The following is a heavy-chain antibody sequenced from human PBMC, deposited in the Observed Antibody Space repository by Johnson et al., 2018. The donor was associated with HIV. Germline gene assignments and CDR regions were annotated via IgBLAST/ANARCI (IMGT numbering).Heavy chain of an antibody. CDR2: IKSKTDGGTT. D-gene: IGHD5-24*01. CDR1: GFTFSNAW. CDR3: ARGCRDGYTCDAFDV. V-gene: IGHV3-15*01. J-gene: IGHJ3*01. Sequence: VQLVESGGGLVKPGGSLRLSCAASGFTFSNAWMSWVRQAPGKGLEWVGRIKSKTDGGTTDYAAPVKGRFTISRDDSKNTLYLQMNSLRAEDTAVYFCARGCRDGYTCDAFDVWGQGIRVNVSS.